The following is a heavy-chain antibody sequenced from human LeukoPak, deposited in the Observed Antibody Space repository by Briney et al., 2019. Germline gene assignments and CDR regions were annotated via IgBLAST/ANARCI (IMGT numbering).Heavy chain of an antibody. CDR3: AKGKPGGNAHYYYYYGMDV. D-gene: IGHD4-23*01. Sequence: GGSLRLSCAASGFSFDDYAMHWVRQAPGKGLEWVSLITGDGGSTSYADSVKGRFTISRDNSKNSLYLQMNSLRTEDTALYYCAKGKPGGNAHYYYYYGMDVWGQGTTVTVSS. CDR2: ITGDGGST. CDR1: GFSFDDYA. J-gene: IGHJ6*02. V-gene: IGHV3-43*02.